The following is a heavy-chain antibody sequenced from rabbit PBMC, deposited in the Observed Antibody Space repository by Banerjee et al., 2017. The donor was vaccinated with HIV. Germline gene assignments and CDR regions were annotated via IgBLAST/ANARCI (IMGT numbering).Heavy chain of an antibody. D-gene: IGHD8-1*01. Sequence: QLLDESGGDLVKPGASLTLTCTASGFSFSISSYMCWVRHVPGKGLEWIACIDSGSSGFTYFATWAKGRFTISKTSSTTVTLQMTRLTAADTATYFCARDTASSFSSYSMDLWGPGTLVTVS. CDR2: IDSGSSGFT. J-gene: IGHJ6*01. V-gene: IGHV1S40*01. CDR1: GFSFSISSY. CDR3: ARDTASSFSSYSMDL.